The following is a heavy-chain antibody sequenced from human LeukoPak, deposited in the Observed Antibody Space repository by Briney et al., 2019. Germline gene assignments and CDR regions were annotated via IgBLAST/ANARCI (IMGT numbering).Heavy chain of an antibody. V-gene: IGHV4-34*01. CDR2: INHSGST. D-gene: IGHD2-15*01. J-gene: IGHJ6*03. CDR3: ARGPLLYCSGGSCYRNYYYYMDV. Sequence: IPSETLSFTCAVYGGSFSGYYWSWLRQPPGKGLEWVGEINHSGSTNYNPSLKSRVTISVDTSKNQFSLKLSSVTAADTAVYYCARGPLLYCSGGSCYRNYYYYMDVWGKGTTVTVSS. CDR1: GGSFSGYY.